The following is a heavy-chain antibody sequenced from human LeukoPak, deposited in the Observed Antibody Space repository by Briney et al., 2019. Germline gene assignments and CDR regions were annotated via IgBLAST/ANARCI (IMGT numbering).Heavy chain of an antibody. D-gene: IGHD6-13*01. Sequence: PGGSLRLSCAASGFTFNSYPMNWVRQAPGRGLEWVSFISTSSSYIYYADSVKGRFTVSRDNAKNSLYLQMNSLSPEDTAVYYCARGGSSWYYFDYWGQGTLVTVSS. CDR1: GFTFNSYP. CDR3: ARGGSSWYYFDY. V-gene: IGHV3-21*01. J-gene: IGHJ4*02. CDR2: ISTSSSYI.